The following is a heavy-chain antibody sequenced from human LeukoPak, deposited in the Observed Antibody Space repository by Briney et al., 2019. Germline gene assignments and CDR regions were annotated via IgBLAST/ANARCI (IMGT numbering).Heavy chain of an antibody. V-gene: IGHV3-74*03. CDR1: GFTFSSYW. CDR2: INNDGSRT. J-gene: IGHJ4*02. CDR3: ARGPPLDY. Sequence: PGGSLRLSCAASGFTFSSYWMHWVRQAPGKGLVWVSRINNDGSRTEYADSVQGRFTISRDNAKNTLHLQMNSLRAEDTAVYYCARGPPLDYWGQGTLVTVSP.